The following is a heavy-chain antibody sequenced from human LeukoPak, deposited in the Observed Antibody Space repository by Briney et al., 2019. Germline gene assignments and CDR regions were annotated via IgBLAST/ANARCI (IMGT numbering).Heavy chain of an antibody. CDR1: GFTVTNNC. V-gene: IGHV3-66*01. Sequence: GGSLRLSCAASGFTVTNNCVTWVRQAPGKGLEWVSFRYTGDTTYYADSVKSRFSISGDTSRNILYLQMNSLRAEDTAVYYCARDGGSGTYSNSDHYNYFGIDVWGQGTTVTVSS. CDR3: ARDGGSGTYSNSDHYNYFGIDV. D-gene: IGHD3-10*01. CDR2: RYTGDTT. J-gene: IGHJ6*02.